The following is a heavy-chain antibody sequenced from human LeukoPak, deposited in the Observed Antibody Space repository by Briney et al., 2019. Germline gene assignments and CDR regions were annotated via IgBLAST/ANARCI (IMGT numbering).Heavy chain of an antibody. Sequence: GGSLRLSCAASGFTFSSYSMNWVRQAPGKGLEWVSSISSSSSYIYYADSVKGRFTISRDNAKNSLYLQMNSLRAEDTAVYYCARDQDNDILTGYPYYFHYWGQGTLVTVSS. CDR3: ARDQDNDILTGYPYYFHY. V-gene: IGHV3-21*01. CDR2: ISSSSSYI. J-gene: IGHJ4*02. CDR1: GFTFSSYS. D-gene: IGHD3-9*01.